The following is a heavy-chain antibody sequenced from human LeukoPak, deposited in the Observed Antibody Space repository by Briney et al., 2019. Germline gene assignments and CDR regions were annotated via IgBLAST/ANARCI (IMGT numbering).Heavy chain of an antibody. CDR1: GFTFSSYG. CDR2: IRYDGSNK. Sequence: PGGSLRLSCAASGFTFSSYGMHWVRQAPGRGLEWVAFIRYDGSNKYYADSVKGRFTISRDNSKNTLYLQMNSLRAEDTAVYYCAKDPNYYDSSGYLIDYWGQGTLVTVSS. D-gene: IGHD3-22*01. J-gene: IGHJ4*02. CDR3: AKDPNYYDSSGYLIDY. V-gene: IGHV3-30*02.